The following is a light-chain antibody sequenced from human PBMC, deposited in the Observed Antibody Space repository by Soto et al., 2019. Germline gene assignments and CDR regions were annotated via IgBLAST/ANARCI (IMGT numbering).Light chain of an antibody. CDR1: SSDVGGYNF. CDR3: SSYAGSNNLV. J-gene: IGLJ3*02. Sequence: QSALTQPPSASGSPGQSVTISCTGTSSDVGGYNFVSWYQQHPGQAPKLMISEVTKRPSGVPDRFSGSKSGNTASLTVSGLQAEDEADYYCSSYAGSNNLVFGGGTKVTVL. V-gene: IGLV2-8*01. CDR2: EVT.